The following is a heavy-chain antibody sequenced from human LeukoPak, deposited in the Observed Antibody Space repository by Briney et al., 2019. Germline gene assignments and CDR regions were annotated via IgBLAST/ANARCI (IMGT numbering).Heavy chain of an antibody. CDR1: GDSISSSSHY. J-gene: IGHJ4*02. V-gene: IGHV4-39*01. CDR3: ARVGFIWPHYYFDY. Sequence: PSETLSLTCTVSGDSISSSSHYWTWIRQPPGKGLEWIGSIYYSGSTYYNPSLKSRVTISVDTSKNQFSLKLSSVTAADTAVYYCARVGFIWPHYYFDYWGQGTLVTVSS. CDR2: IYYSGST. D-gene: IGHD1-26*01.